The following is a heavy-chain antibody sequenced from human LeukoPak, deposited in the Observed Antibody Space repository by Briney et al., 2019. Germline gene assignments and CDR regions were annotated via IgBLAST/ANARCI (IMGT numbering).Heavy chain of an antibody. D-gene: IGHD3-10*01. Sequence: ASVKVSCKASGYTFTSHYMHWVRQAPGQGLEWMGIINPSGGSTSYAQKFQGRVTMTRDTSTSTVYMELSSLRSEDTAVYYCARERPITNPRGGDWFDPWGQGTLVTVSS. J-gene: IGHJ5*02. CDR1: GYTFTSHY. V-gene: IGHV1-46*01. CDR3: ARERPITNPRGGDWFDP. CDR2: INPSGGST.